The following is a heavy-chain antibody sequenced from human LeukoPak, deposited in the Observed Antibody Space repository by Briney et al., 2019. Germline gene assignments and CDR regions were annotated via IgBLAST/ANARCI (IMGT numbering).Heavy chain of an antibody. CDR2: IYYSGST. CDR3: ARDLGYYGSGTIDY. D-gene: IGHD3-10*01. V-gene: IGHV4-30-4*01. CDR1: GGSITSGDYY. Sequence: SETLSLTCTVSGGSITSGDYYWSWIRQPPGKGLEWIGYIYYSGSTYYNPSLKSRVTISVDTSKNQFSLKLSSVTAADTAVYYCARDLGYYGSGTIDYWGQGTLVTVPS. J-gene: IGHJ4*02.